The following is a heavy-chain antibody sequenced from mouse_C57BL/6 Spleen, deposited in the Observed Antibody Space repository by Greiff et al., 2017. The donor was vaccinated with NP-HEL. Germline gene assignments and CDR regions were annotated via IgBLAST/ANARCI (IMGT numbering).Heavy chain of an antibody. J-gene: IGHJ1*03. V-gene: IGHV1-55*01. CDR1: GYTFTSYW. CDR2: IYPGSGST. Sequence: QVQLQQPGAELVKPGASVKMSCKASGYTFTSYWITWVKQRPGQGLEWIGDIYPGSGSTNYNEKFKSKATLTVDTSSSTAYMQLSSLTSEDSAVYYCARKGGYSGSIHWYFDVWGTGTPVTVSS. CDR3: ARKGGYSGSIHWYFDV. D-gene: IGHD1-1*01.